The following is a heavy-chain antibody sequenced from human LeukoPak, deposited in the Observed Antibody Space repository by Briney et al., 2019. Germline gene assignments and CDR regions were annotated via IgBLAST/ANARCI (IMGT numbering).Heavy chain of an antibody. CDR1: GFTFSIYA. J-gene: IGHJ4*02. CDR2: ISGSGGST. Sequence: PGGSLILSCAASGFTFSIYAMGWLRQAPGKGLEWVSTISGSGGSTYYADSVKGRFTISRDNSKNTLYLQMNSLRAEDTAVYYCAKDPYYYDSSGYFRYWGQGTLVTVSS. D-gene: IGHD3-22*01. CDR3: AKDPYYYDSSGYFRY. V-gene: IGHV3-23*01.